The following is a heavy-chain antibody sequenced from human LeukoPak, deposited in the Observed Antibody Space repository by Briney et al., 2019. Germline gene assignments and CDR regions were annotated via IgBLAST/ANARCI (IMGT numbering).Heavy chain of an antibody. CDR1: GYSISSGYY. D-gene: IGHD5-24*01. Sequence: SETLSLTCTVSGYSISSGYYWGWIRQPPGKGLEWIGSIYHSGSTYYNPSLKSRVTISVDTSKNQFSLKLSSVTAADTAVYYCARDHGYNFFDYWGQGTLVTVSS. V-gene: IGHV4-38-2*02. J-gene: IGHJ4*02. CDR2: IYHSGST. CDR3: ARDHGYNFFDY.